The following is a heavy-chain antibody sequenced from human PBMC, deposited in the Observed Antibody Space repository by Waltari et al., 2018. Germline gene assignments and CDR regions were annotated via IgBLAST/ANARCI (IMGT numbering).Heavy chain of an antibody. CDR1: GYKFTNYL. Sequence: EVQFVQSGAELKKPGESLKISCKAPGYKFTNYLIGWVRRMPGKGLEWLGTVHPGDSDVRYSPSFQGHITISADKSVSTAYLQLNNLRASDSAIYYCASPDYWGQGTLVTVSS. V-gene: IGHV5-51*01. CDR2: VHPGDSDV. CDR3: ASPDY. J-gene: IGHJ4*02.